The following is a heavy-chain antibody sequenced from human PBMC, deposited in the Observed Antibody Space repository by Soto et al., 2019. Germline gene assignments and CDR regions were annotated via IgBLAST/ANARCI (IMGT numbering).Heavy chain of an antibody. V-gene: IGHV4-39*07. Sequence: SETLSLTCTVSGCSISSSSYYWGWIRQPPGKGLEWIGSIYYSGSTYYNPSLKSRVTISVDTSKNQFSLKLRSDDTAVYYCARDILITDRTSSSWPRFDYWGQGTLVTVSS. J-gene: IGHJ4*02. CDR2: IYYSGST. CDR3: ARDILITDRTSSSWPRFDY. CDR1: GCSISSSSYY. D-gene: IGHD6-13*01.